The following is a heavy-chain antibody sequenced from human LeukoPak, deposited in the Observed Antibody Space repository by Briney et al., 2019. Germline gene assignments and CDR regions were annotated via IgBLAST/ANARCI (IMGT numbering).Heavy chain of an antibody. Sequence: GASVKVSCKASGYTFTTYGINWVRQAPGQGLEWMGWISVYNGNTNYAENLRDRVTMTTDTSTSTAYMELRSLRSDDTAVYYCARDMGGYYNYYYYGMDVWGQGTTVTVSS. J-gene: IGHJ6*02. CDR3: ARDMGGYYNYYYYGMDV. D-gene: IGHD3-3*01. CDR1: GYTFTTYG. CDR2: ISVYNGNT. V-gene: IGHV1-18*01.